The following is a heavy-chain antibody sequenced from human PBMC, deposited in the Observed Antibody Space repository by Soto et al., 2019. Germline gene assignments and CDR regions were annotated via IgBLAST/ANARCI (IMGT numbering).Heavy chain of an antibody. V-gene: IGHV3-30-3*01. J-gene: IGHJ6*02. Sequence: GGSLRLSCAASGFTFSSYAMHWVRQAPGKGLEWVAVISYDGSNKYYADSVKGRFTISRDNSKNTLYLQMNSLRAEDTAVYYCARIRVPHSYYYYGMDVWGQGTTVTVSS. CDR1: GFTFSSYA. CDR3: ARIRVPHSYYYYGMDV. D-gene: IGHD3-3*02. CDR2: ISYDGSNK.